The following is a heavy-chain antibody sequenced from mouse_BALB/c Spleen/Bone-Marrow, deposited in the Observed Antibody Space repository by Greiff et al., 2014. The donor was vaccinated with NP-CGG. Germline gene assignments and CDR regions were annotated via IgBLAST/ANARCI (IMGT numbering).Heavy chain of an antibody. CDR1: GYTFTSYY. CDR3: TRSRRDYAMDY. D-gene: IGHD1-1*01. J-gene: IGHJ4*01. Sequence: QVQLQQSGAELVKPGASVKLSCKASGYTFTSYYMYWVKQRPGQGLEWIGEINPSNGGTNFNEKFKSKATLTVDKSSRTAYMQLSSLTSEDSAVYYCTRSRRDYAMDYWGQGTSVTVPS. CDR2: INPSNGGT. V-gene: IGHV1S81*02.